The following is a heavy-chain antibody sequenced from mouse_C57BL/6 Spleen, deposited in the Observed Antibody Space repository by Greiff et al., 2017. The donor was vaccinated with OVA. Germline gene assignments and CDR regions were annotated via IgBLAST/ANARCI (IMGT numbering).Heavy chain of an antibody. D-gene: IGHD4-1*01. CDR3: ARDETALFAY. CDR1: GFTFSSYA. Sequence: EVQLVESGGGLVKPGGSLKLSCAASGFTFSSYAMSWVRQTPEKRLEWVATISDGGSYTYYPDNVKGRFTISRDNAKNNLYLQMSHLKSEDTAMYYCARDETALFAYWGQVTLVTVSA. CDR2: ISDGGSYT. V-gene: IGHV5-4*01. J-gene: IGHJ3*01.